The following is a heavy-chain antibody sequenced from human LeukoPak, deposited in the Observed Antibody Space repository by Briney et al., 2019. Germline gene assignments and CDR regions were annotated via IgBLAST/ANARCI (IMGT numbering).Heavy chain of an antibody. CDR2: IDSNGGST. D-gene: IGHD3-16*01. CDR3: ARDGGFYYYYYYMDV. CDR1: GFTFRSYA. Sequence: GGSLRLSCAASGFTFRSYAMYRVRQAPGKGLEYVSAIDSNGGSTYYAQSVKGRFTISRDNSKNTLYLQMGSLRAEDMAVYYCARDGGFYYYYYYMDVWGKGTTVTVSS. V-gene: IGHV3-64*01. J-gene: IGHJ6*03.